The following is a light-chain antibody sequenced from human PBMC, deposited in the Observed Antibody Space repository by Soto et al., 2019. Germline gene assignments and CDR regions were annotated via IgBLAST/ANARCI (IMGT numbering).Light chain of an antibody. Sequence: DVQMTQSPSSLSASVGDRVTITCRASQSISSYLNWYQQKPGKAPKLLIYAASSLQGGVPSRFSGSGSGTDFTLTISSLQPEDFETYYCQQSYSTPRTYGQGTKVDIK. J-gene: IGKJ1*01. CDR1: QSISSY. CDR2: AAS. V-gene: IGKV1-39*01. CDR3: QQSYSTPRT.